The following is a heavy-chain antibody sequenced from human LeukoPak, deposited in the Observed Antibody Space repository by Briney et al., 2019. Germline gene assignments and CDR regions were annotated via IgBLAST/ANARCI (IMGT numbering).Heavy chain of an antibody. CDR2: INPNSGGT. CDR3: AREDHCSSTSCYPFDY. J-gene: IGHJ4*02. V-gene: IGHV1-2*06. D-gene: IGHD2-2*01. CDR1: GYTFTGYY. Sequence: ASVKVSCKASGYTFTGYYMHWVRQAPEQGLEWMGRINPNSGGTNYAQKFQGRVTMTRDTSISTAYMELSRLRSDGTAVYYCAREDHCSSTSCYPFDYWGQGTLVTVSS.